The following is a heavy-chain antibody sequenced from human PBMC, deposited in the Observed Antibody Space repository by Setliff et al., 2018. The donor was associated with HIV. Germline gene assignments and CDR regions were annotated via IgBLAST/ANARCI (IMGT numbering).Heavy chain of an antibody. J-gene: IGHJ6*02. Sequence: AGGSLRLSCAASGFTFSSFGMHWVRQAPGKGLEWVSFIQYDGSNKYYAESVKGRFTISRDNSKSTLYLQMNSLRAEDTAVYYCAIGRQGYHYGMDVWGQGTTVTVSS. CDR1: GFTFSSFG. D-gene: IGHD3-16*02. CDR2: IQYDGSNK. CDR3: AIGRQGYHYGMDV. V-gene: IGHV3-30*02.